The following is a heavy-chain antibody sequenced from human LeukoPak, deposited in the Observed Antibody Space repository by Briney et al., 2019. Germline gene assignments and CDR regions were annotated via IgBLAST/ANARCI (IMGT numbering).Heavy chain of an antibody. CDR3: ARGDDSGYYDYFDY. Sequence: GGSLKLSCAASGFNFSSYSMSWVRHAPWKGLEWVSTIYTGGNTYYAASVKGRFTISRDFSKNTVFLHMNSLRAEDTAMYYCARGDDSGYYDYFDYWGQGALVTVSS. CDR1: GFNFSSYS. V-gene: IGHV3-53*01. CDR2: IYTGGNT. D-gene: IGHD5-12*01. J-gene: IGHJ4*02.